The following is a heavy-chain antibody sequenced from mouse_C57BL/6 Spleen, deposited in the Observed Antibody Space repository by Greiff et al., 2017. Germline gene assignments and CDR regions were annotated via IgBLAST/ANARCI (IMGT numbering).Heavy chain of an antibody. CDR3: ARVSRTTDYAMDY. D-gene: IGHD3-1*01. J-gene: IGHJ4*01. Sequence: QVQLKQPGTELVKPGASVKLSCKASGYTFTSYWMHWVKQRPGQGLEWIGNINPSNGGTNYNEKFKSKATLTVDKSSSTAYMQLSSLTSEDSAVYYCARVSRTTDYAMDYWGQGTSVTVSS. V-gene: IGHV1-53*01. CDR2: INPSNGGT. CDR1: GYTFTSYW.